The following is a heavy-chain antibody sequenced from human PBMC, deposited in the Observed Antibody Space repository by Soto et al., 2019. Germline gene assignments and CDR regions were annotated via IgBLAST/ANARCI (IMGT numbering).Heavy chain of an antibody. Sequence: QVQLKQSGPRLVKPSETLSLTCTVSSGPDRSHNWGWIRQPPGRGLEWLGYVYYTGDTAYNPALRSRVSISADTSTNDISLTLSSGTAADTAVYYCVRQGIDYLHGLVDVWGQGTTVSVSS. CDR3: VRQGIDYLHGLVDV. CDR2: VYYTGDT. V-gene: IGHV4-59*08. D-gene: IGHD4-17*01. CDR1: SGPDRSHN. J-gene: IGHJ6*02.